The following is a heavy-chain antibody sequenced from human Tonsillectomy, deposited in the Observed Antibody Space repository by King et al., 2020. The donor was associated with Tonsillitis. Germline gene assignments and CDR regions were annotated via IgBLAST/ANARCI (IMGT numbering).Heavy chain of an antibody. Sequence: VQLQESGPGLVKPSQTLSLTCAVSGGSISSGAYSWSWIRQPPGKGLEWIGYIYYSGSTYYNPSLKSRVTISVDTSKNQFSLKLSSVTAADTAVYYGARGDSSSWIDYWGQGTLVTVAA. J-gene: IGHJ4*02. CDR2: IYYSGST. D-gene: IGHD6-13*01. CDR3: ARGDSSSWIDY. CDR1: GGSISSGAYS. V-gene: IGHV4-30-4*07.